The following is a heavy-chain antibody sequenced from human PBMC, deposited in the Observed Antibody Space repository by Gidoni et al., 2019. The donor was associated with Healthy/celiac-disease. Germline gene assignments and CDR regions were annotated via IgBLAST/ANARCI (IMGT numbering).Heavy chain of an antibody. J-gene: IGHJ5*02. V-gene: IGHV3-30-3*01. Sequence: QVQLVESGGGVVQHGRSLRLSCAAYGFTLSCSARPWVRQAQGKGLEWVEVISYDGSNKYYADSVKGRFTIARDNSKNTLYLQMNSLRAEDTAVYYCARQADSSGWYSGWFDPWGQGTLVTVSS. CDR3: ARQADSSGWYSGWFDP. CDR1: GFTLSCSA. CDR2: ISYDGSNK. D-gene: IGHD6-19*01.